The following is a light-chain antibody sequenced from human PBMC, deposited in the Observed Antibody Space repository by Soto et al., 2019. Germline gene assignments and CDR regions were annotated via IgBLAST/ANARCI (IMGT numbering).Light chain of an antibody. CDR3: LQDNSIPWT. Sequence: DIVMTQSPVSLAVALGERDTINCKSSHSVLYTSNNKSYLAWYQQQPGQPPKLLIYWASTRQSGVPDRFSGRGSGSDCPLTTSILQAVDVAVYYCLQDNSIPWTFGQGTKVEVK. V-gene: IGKV4-1*01. J-gene: IGKJ1*01. CDR1: HSVLYTSNNKSY. CDR2: WAS.